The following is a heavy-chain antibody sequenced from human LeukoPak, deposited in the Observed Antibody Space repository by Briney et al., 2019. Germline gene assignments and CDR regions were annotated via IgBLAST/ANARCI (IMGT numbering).Heavy chain of an antibody. V-gene: IGHV5-51*01. D-gene: IGHD6-13*01. Sequence: GESLKISCQGFVYSFTSYCIGWVRQMPGKGMEWMGVIYPGDSRIRYNPYFQGQVTISVDKSISTAYLQWVSLRASDSAMYYCACRDLTSTWSFPWGQGTLVTVSS. CDR1: VYSFTSYC. J-gene: IGHJ5*02. CDR3: ACRDLTSTWSFP. CDR2: IYPGDSRI.